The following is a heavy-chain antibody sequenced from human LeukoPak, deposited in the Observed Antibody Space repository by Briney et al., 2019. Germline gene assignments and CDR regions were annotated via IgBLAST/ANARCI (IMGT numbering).Heavy chain of an antibody. D-gene: IGHD3-10*01. V-gene: IGHV3-7*01. CDR2: IKPDGSDR. J-gene: IGHJ4*02. CDR1: GFTFSNYW. CDR3: ARGGHRQKEF. Sequence: GGSLRLSCAASGFTFSNYWMTWVRQPPGKGLEWVAIIKPDGSDRYSVDSEKGRFTVSRDNAKNSLYLQMSSLRAEDTAVYYCARGGHRQKEFWGQGTLVTVSS.